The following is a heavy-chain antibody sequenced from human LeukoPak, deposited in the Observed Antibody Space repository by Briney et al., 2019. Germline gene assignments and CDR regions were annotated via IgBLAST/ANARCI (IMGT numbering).Heavy chain of an antibody. CDR2: INSDGSAT. CDR1: GFPFSSYW. Sequence: QPGGSLRLSCAASGFPFSSYWMHWVRQVPGKGLLWVSRINSDGSATIYADSVRGRFTISRDNAKNTQYLQMSGLRVEDTAVYHCASDSPYYGMDVWGQGTTVTVSS. V-gene: IGHV3-74*01. CDR3: ASDSPYYGMDV. J-gene: IGHJ6*02.